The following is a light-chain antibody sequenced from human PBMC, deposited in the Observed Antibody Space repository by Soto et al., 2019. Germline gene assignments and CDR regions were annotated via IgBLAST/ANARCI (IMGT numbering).Light chain of an antibody. Sequence: DIQVTQSPSTLSASVGDRVTITCRASQSISTWLAWYQQKPGKAPKLLIYEASTLESGVPSRFGGSISGTEFTLTISSLQPDDFATYFCQQSYSAPWTFGQGTKVDIK. CDR1: QSISTW. V-gene: IGKV1-5*03. CDR2: EAS. CDR3: QQSYSAPWT. J-gene: IGKJ1*01.